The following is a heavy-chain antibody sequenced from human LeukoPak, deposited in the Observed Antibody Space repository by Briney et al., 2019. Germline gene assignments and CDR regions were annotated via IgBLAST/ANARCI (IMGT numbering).Heavy chain of an antibody. CDR2: IYFSWST. V-gene: IGHV4-4*07. CDR1: GGSIRGYY. Sequence: SETLSLTRTVCGGSIRGYYWSWIRQPAGEGLEWIGRIYFSWSTKYNPFLHGRVTMSVDTSKNQFSLKLSSVTAADTAVYYCARDMGYYDSSGYHSYGMDVWGPGTTVTVSS. CDR3: ARDMGYYDSSGYHSYGMDV. D-gene: IGHD3-22*01. J-gene: IGHJ6*02.